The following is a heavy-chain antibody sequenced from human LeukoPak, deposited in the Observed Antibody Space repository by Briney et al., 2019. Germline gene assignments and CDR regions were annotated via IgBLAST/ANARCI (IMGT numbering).Heavy chain of an antibody. Sequence: GGSLRLSCAASGFTFSSYAMSWVRQAPGKGLEWVSTISNSGGTTYYADSVKGRFTISRDDSENTLYLQMNSLRAEDTAVYYCAKRGATTFSRTYVDYWGQGTLVTVSS. CDR3: AKRGATTFSRTYVDY. CDR1: GFTFSSYA. V-gene: IGHV3-23*01. CDR2: ISNSGGTT. D-gene: IGHD1-26*01. J-gene: IGHJ4*02.